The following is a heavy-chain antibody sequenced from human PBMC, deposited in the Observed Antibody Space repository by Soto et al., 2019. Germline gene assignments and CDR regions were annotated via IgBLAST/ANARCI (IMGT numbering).Heavy chain of an antibody. J-gene: IGHJ4*02. CDR1: GYIFANNW. V-gene: IGHV5-51*01. Sequence: PGESLKISCNSSGYIFANNWIAWVRQIPGKGLEWMGIIYPGDSDTRYSPSFQGQVTMSADKSINTDYLQWSSLRASDTAMYYCVSRSRNTVVDFGAYWGKGTLVTAPQ. D-gene: IGHD3-16*01. CDR3: VSRSRNTVVDFGAY. CDR2: IYPGDSDT.